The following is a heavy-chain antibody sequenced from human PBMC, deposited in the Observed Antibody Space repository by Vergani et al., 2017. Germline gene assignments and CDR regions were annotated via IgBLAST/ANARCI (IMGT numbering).Heavy chain of an antibody. CDR1: GFTFSSYS. V-gene: IGHV3-48*01. J-gene: IGHJ4*02. Sequence: EVQLVESGGGLVQPGGSLRLSCAASGFTFSSYSMNWVRQAPGKGLEWVSYISSSSSTIYYADSVKGRFTISRDNAKNSLYLQMNSLRAEDTAVYYCARDLTGYNPDYWGQGTLVTVSS. CDR2: ISSSSSTI. D-gene: IGHD7-27*01. CDR3: ARDLTGYNPDY.